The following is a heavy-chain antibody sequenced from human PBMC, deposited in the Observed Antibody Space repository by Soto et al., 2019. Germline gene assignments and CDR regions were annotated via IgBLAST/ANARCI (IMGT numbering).Heavy chain of an antibody. CDR3: ARLLGYGDYGEMGY. J-gene: IGHJ4*02. CDR1: GYTFTNYG. Sequence: QVQLVQSGAEVKKPGASVKVSCKASGYTFTNYGINWVRQAPGQGLEWMGWISAYNGNTNYAQKLQGRVTMTTDTSTSTAYMDLRSLRSDDTAVYYCARLLGYGDYGEMGYWGQGTLVTVSS. V-gene: IGHV1-18*01. CDR2: ISAYNGNT. D-gene: IGHD4-17*01.